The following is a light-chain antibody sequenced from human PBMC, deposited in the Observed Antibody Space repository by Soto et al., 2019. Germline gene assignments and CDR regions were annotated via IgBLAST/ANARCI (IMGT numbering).Light chain of an antibody. V-gene: IGLV2-14*01. CDR3: TSYTSSGPWV. Sequence: QSALTQPASVSGSPGQSITISCTGTSGDVGGYNYVSWYQLDPGKAPKLIIYEVNNRPSGVSNRFSGSKSGNTASLTISGLQAVDEADYYCTSYTSSGPWVFGGGTKVTVL. CDR1: SGDVGGYNY. CDR2: EVN. J-gene: IGLJ3*02.